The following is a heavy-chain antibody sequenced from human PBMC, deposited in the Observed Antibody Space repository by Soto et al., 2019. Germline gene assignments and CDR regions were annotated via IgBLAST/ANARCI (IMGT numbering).Heavy chain of an antibody. CDR2: INPRFGDT. D-gene: IGHD3-10*01. V-gene: IGHV1-2*02. J-gene: IGHJ6*02. Sequence: QVQLVQSGAELKEPGDSVRVSCEASGYTFTAYYIHWVRQAPGQGLEWMGWINPRFGDTSYAQDFQGRVSMTGDTSISTGYMELSRLTSDDTAIYYCARNMDYYYGPGSGNGHGFWGQGTTVTVFS. CDR3: ARNMDYYYGPGSGNGHGF. CDR1: GYTFTAYY.